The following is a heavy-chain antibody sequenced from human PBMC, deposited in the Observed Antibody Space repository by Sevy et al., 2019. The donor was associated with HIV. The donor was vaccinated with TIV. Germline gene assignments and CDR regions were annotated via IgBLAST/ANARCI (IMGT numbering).Heavy chain of an antibody. CDR3: SATREYYSDSYGYFDY. D-gene: IGHD3-22*01. Sequence: ASVKVSCKASGHTLSDLSMHWVRQAPGKGLEWIGRLGPEDGERIYAQKFQGRVTMTEDTSTNTAYMELSSLRSEDTAVYYCSATREYYSDSYGYFDYWGQGTLVTVSS. J-gene: IGHJ4*02. CDR2: LGPEDGER. V-gene: IGHV1-24*01. CDR1: GHTLSDLS.